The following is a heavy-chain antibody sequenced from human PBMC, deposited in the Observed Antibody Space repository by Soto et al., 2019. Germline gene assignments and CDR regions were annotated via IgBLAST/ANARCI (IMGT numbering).Heavy chain of an antibody. V-gene: IGHV4-34*01. CDR2: INHSGST. J-gene: IGHJ4*02. CDR3: AGDKIAGLFAY. CDR1: GGSFSGYY. D-gene: IGHD2-21*01. Sequence: QVQLQQWGAGLLKPSETLSLTCAVYGGSFSGYYWTWIRQLPGTGLEWIGEINHSGSTNYNPSLKSRVNISVDTSKNQFSLKLTSVTAADTAVYYCAGDKIAGLFAYWGQGTLVTAS.